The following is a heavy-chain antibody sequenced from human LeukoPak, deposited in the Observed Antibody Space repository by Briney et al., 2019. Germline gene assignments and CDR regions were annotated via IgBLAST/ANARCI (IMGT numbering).Heavy chain of an antibody. Sequence: GGSLRLSCAASGFIFKSYWMSWVRQAPGKGLEWVANIKQDGSEKYYVDSVKGRFTISRDNAKNSLYLQMNSLRAEDAAVYYCARRRYSGSSQHFDYWGQGTLVTVSS. CDR2: IKQDGSEK. CDR3: ARRRYSGSSQHFDY. V-gene: IGHV3-7*01. D-gene: IGHD1-26*01. CDR1: GFIFKSYW. J-gene: IGHJ4*02.